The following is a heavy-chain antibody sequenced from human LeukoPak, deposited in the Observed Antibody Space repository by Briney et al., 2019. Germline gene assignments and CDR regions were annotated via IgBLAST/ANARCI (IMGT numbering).Heavy chain of an antibody. CDR1: GFTFSTYC. Sequence: GGSLRLSCAASGFTFSTYCMHWVRQASGKGPMWVSRICPDGTVTNYADSVKARFIISRDNARNTVYLQMNSLRVEDTAVYYCVRDFRSADYWGQGTLVTVSS. J-gene: IGHJ4*02. CDR3: VRDFRSADY. V-gene: IGHV3-74*01. CDR2: ICPDGTVT.